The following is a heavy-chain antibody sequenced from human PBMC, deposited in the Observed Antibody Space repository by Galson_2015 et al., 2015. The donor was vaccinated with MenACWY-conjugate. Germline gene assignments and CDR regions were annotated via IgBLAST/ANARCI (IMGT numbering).Heavy chain of an antibody. J-gene: IGHJ3*02. CDR1: GGSISSRSYF. CDR2: ISYSGST. D-gene: IGHD4-23*01. Sequence: ETLSLTCTVSGGSISSRSYFWGWIRQPPGKGLEWIGTISYSGSTHYNPSLNNRVTVSADTSKNQFSLNVNSVTAADTALYYCARRSARLTLGAFDIWGQRTMVTVSS. CDR3: ARRSARLTLGAFDI. V-gene: IGHV4-39*01.